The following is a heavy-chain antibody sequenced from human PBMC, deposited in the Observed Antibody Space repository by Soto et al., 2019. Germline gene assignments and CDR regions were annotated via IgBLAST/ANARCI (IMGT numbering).Heavy chain of an antibody. Sequence: PGGSLRLSCAASGFTFSSYAMSWVRQATGKGLEWVSAISGSGGSTYYADSVKGRFTISRDNSKNTLYLQMNSLRAEDTAVYYCANEDIVVVVAATKAPDYYGMDVWGQGTTVTVSS. J-gene: IGHJ6*02. D-gene: IGHD2-15*01. V-gene: IGHV3-23*01. CDR1: GFTFSSYA. CDR2: ISGSGGST. CDR3: ANEDIVVVVAATKAPDYYGMDV.